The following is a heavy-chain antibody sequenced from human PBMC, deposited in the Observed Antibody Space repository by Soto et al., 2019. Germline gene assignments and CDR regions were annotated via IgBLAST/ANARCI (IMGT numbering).Heavy chain of an antibody. J-gene: IGHJ3*02. V-gene: IGHV4-34*01. CDR2: INHSGST. D-gene: IGHD3-22*01. CDR1: GGSFSGYY. Sequence: SETLSLTCAVYGGSFSGYYWSWIRQPPGKGLEWIGEINHSGSTNYNPSLKSRVTISVDTSKNQFSLKLSSVTAAGTAVYYCARPQTYYYDSSGSDAFDIWGQGTMVTVSS. CDR3: ARPQTYYYDSSGSDAFDI.